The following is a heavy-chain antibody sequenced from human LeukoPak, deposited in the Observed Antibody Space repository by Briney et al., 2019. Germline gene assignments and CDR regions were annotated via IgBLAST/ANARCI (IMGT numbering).Heavy chain of an antibody. CDR2: LSVSGNYI. CDR3: GRGNGVGGSFRHKTLDY. CDR1: GFTFSNYA. V-gene: IGHV3-21*01. D-gene: IGHD3-16*02. Sequence: PGGSLRLPCAACGFTFSNYAKHCARQARGKGLECVSSLSVSGNYIYYGDLVKGRFAISRDSANNSRFLQMNSLRAEDTAVYYWGRGNGVGGSFRHKTLDYWGQGTLVTVSS. J-gene: IGHJ4*02.